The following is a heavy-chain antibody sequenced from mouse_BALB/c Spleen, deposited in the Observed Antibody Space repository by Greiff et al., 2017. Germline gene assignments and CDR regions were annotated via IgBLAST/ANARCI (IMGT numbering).Heavy chain of an antibody. J-gene: IGHJ4*01. Sequence: VQLQQSGAELVKPGASVKMSCKASGYTFTSYWMHWVKQRPGQGLEWIGVIDPSDSYTSYNQKFKGKATLTVDTSSSTAYMQLSSLTSEDSAVYYCTRDGAMDYWGQGTSVTVSS. CDR3: TRDGAMDY. CDR1: GYTFTSYW. V-gene: IGHV1S127*01. D-gene: IGHD2-3*01. CDR2: IDPSDSYT.